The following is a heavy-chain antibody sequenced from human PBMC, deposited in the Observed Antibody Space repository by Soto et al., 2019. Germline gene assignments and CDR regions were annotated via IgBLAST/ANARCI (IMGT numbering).Heavy chain of an antibody. CDR3: AKTPGNNWLYHLDH. Sequence: GGPLRLSCAASGVTFSSYAMRRVRQPPGKGREWVSAISGSGGSTYYADSVKGRFTISRDNSKNTLYLQMNSLRAEDTAVYSCAKTPGNNWLYHLDHWGQGTLVTVPS. CDR2: ISGSGGST. D-gene: IGHD1-1*01. J-gene: IGHJ4*02. V-gene: IGHV3-23*01. CDR1: GVTFSSYA.